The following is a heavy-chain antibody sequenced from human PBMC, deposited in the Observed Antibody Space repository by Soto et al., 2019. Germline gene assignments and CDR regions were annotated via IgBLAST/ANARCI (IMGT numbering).Heavy chain of an antibody. J-gene: IGHJ4*02. CDR2: ISSSSRTI. CDR3: ARDGCTTTSCYRPYYFDY. Sequence: GGSLRLSCDVSGFTFSTYNMNWVRQAPGKGLEWVSYISSSSRTIYYADSVKGRFTISRDNGKKSLYLQMNSLRDEDTAVYYCARDGCTTTSCYRPYYFDYWGQGTLVTVSS. CDR1: GFTFSTYN. V-gene: IGHV3-48*02. D-gene: IGHD2-2*02.